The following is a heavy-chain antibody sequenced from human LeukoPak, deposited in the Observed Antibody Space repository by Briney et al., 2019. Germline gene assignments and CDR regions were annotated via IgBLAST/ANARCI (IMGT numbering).Heavy chain of an antibody. CDR3: ARGNPGDFDY. J-gene: IGHJ4*02. CDR2: INSDGSTT. CDR1: GFTFSSYW. D-gene: IGHD1-14*01. V-gene: IGHV3-74*01. Sequence: PGGSLRLSCAASGFTFSSYWSHWVRQTPGKGLLWVSRINSDGSTTIYADSVKGRFTISRDNAKNTLYLQMNSLRAEDTAVYYCARGNPGDFDYWGQGTLVTVSS.